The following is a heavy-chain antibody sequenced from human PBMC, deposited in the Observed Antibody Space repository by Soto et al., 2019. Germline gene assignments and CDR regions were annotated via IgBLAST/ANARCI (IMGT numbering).Heavy chain of an antibody. D-gene: IGHD6-19*01. V-gene: IGHV3-30*18. CDR1: GFTFSDDA. CDR3: ANGGRQWLVTSDFNY. J-gene: IGHJ4*02. Sequence: VQLVESGGGVVQPGRSLRLSCAASGFTFSDDAMHWVRQAPGKGLEWVAVVSHDGRNTHYADSVKGRFTISRDSSKNTVSLEMTSLRAEDTGVYYCANGGRQWLVTSDFNYWGQGALVTVSS. CDR2: VSHDGRNT.